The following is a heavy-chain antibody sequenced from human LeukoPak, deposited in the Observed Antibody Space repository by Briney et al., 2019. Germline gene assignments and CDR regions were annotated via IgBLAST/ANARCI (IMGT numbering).Heavy chain of an antibody. CDR2: IRYDGSNK. CDR3: AKDPVPSYYDSSGHAFDY. CDR1: GFTFSSYG. V-gene: IGHV3-30*02. J-gene: IGHJ4*02. D-gene: IGHD3-22*01. Sequence: GGSLRLSCAASGFTFSSYGMHWVRQAPGKGLEWVAFIRYDGSNKYYTDSVKGRFTISRDNPKNTLYLQMNSLRAEDTAVYYCAKDPVPSYYDSSGHAFDYWGQGTLVTVSS.